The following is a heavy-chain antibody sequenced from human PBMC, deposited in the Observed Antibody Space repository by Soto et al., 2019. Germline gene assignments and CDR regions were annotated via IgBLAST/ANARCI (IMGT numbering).Heavy chain of an antibody. CDR1: GFTFSSYA. V-gene: IGHV3-23*01. D-gene: IGHD3-16*01. CDR2: ISGSGDST. Sequence: EVQLLESGGGLVQPGGSLRLSCAASGFTFSSYAMNWVRQAPGKGLEWVSVISGSGDSTYYADSVKGRFTFSRDNSKNTPYLQMNSLRAEDTAVYYCAKRAWGTYYFDYWGQGTLVTVSS. CDR3: AKRAWGTYYFDY. J-gene: IGHJ4*02.